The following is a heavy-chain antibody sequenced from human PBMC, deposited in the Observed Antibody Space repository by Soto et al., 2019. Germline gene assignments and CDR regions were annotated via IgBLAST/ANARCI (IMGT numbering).Heavy chain of an antibody. CDR3: ARVPSTSYHYFDY. V-gene: IGHV3-66*01. CDR1: GFTVSSYY. CDR2: IDSAGSA. D-gene: IGHD2-2*01. Sequence: GGPLRLSCGASGFTVSSYYMSWVRQAPGKGLEWVSVIDSAGSADFADSVKGRFTISRDNSKNTLYLQMSSLRAEDTAVYYCARVPSTSYHYFDYWGQGTLVTVSS. J-gene: IGHJ4*02.